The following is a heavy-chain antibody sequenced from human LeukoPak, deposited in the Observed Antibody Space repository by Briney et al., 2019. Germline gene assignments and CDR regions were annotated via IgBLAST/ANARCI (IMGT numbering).Heavy chain of an antibody. CDR3: ARANSGYDLVAFDI. J-gene: IGHJ3*02. V-gene: IGHV4-34*01. CDR1: GGSFSGYY. CDR2: INHSGST. Sequence: SETLSLTCAVYGGSFSGYYWSWIRQPPGEGLEWIGEINHSGSTNYNPSLKSRVTISVDTSKNQFSLKLSSVTAADTAVYYCARANSGYDLVAFDIWGQGTMVTVSS. D-gene: IGHD5-12*01.